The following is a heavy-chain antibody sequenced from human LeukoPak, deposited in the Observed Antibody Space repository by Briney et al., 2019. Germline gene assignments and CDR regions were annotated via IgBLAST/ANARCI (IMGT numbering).Heavy chain of an antibody. J-gene: IGHJ4*02. D-gene: IGHD3-10*01. CDR1: GYTFTGYY. CDR3: VRGGRLLWFGELNGDY. CDR2: INPNSGGT. V-gene: IGHV1-2*02. Sequence: ASVKVSCKASGYTFTGYYMHWVRQAPGQGLEWMGWINPNSGGTNYAQKFQGRVTVTRDTSISTAYMELSRLRSDDTAVYYCVRGGRLLWFGELNGDYWGQGTLVTVSS.